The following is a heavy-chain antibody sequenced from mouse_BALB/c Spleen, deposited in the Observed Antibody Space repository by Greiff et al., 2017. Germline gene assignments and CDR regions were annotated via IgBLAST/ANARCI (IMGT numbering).Heavy chain of an antibody. D-gene: IGHD4-1*01. V-gene: IGHV14-3*02. Sequence: VTLKESGAELVKPGASVKLSCTASGFTIKDTYMHWVKQRPEQGLEWIGRIDPANGNTKYDPKFQGKATITADTSSNTAYLQLSSLTSEDTAVYYCARRGTYAMDYWGQGTTVTVSS. CDR2: IDPANGNT. CDR3: ARRGTYAMDY. CDR1: GFTIKDTY. J-gene: IGHJ4*01.